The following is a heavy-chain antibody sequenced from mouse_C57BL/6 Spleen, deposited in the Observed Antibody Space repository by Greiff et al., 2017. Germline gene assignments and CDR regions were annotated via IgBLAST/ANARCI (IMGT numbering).Heavy chain of an antibody. CDR2: INYDGSST. V-gene: IGHV5-16*01. CDR3: ARGGDYYGSSFAMDY. Sequence: DVQLVESEGGLVQPGSSMKLSCTASGFTFSDYYMAWVRQVPEKGLEWVANINYDGSSTYYLDSLKSRFIISGDNAKNILYLQMSSLKSEDTATYYCARGGDYYGSSFAMDYWGQGTSVTVSS. J-gene: IGHJ4*01. D-gene: IGHD1-1*01. CDR1: GFTFSDYY.